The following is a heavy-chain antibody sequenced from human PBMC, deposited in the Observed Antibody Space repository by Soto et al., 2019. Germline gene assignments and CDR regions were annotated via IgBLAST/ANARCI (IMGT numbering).Heavy chain of an antibody. CDR1: GYTFTGYY. V-gene: IGHV1-2*02. CDR2: LKPTSGGT. Sequence: ASVKVSCKPSGYTFTGYYMPWVRKPPGQGLEWLGWLKPTSGGTNYAQKLQGRVTMTMDTSITTAYMELSRLRSDDTAVYYCARPSYSSGGYDYWSQGTLVSVS. D-gene: IGHD6-19*01. CDR3: ARPSYSSGGYDY. J-gene: IGHJ4*02.